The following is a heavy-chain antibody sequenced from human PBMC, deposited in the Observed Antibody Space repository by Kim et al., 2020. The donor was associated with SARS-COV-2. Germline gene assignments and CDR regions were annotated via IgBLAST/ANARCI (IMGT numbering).Heavy chain of an antibody. J-gene: IGHJ3*02. D-gene: IGHD6-13*01. CDR3: ASSSSWYGGGAFDI. CDR1: GGSISSSNW. Sequence: SETLSLTCAVSGGSISSSNWWSWVRQPPGKGLEWIGEIYHSGSTNYNPSLKSRVTISVDKSKNQFSLKLSSVTAADTAVYYCASSSSWYGGGAFDIWGQGTMVTVSS. CDR2: IYHSGST. V-gene: IGHV4-4*02.